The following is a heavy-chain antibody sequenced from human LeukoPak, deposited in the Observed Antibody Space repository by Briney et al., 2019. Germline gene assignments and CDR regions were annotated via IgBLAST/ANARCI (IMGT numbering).Heavy chain of an antibody. J-gene: IGHJ4*02. Sequence: GGSLRLSCAASGFTFGSYAMSWVRQAPGNGLEWVSAIGSDGKTYYADSVKGRFTISRDNSKNTLYLQMNSLRAEDTALYYCAKEAHYPHMGTYLITIDSWGQGTLVTVPS. CDR2: IGSDGKT. V-gene: IGHV3-23*01. D-gene: IGHD3-16*01. CDR3: AKEAHYPHMGTYLITIDS. CDR1: GFTFGSYA.